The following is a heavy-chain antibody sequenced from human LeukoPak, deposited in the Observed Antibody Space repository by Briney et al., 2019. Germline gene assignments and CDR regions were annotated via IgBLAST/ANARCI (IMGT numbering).Heavy chain of an antibody. Sequence: SQTLSLTCAISGDGVSLNSAAWNWIRQSPSRGLEWLASTCYRCKWYNDYEVLEKSLITINQDTSTNQFSLQLSSVTPEDTAVYYCARGSSWYMASQGTFFYWGQGTLVSASS. V-gene: IGHV6-1*03. CDR1: GDGVSLNSAA. D-gene: IGHD6-13*01. CDR2: TCYRCKWYN. J-gene: IGHJ4*02. CDR3: ARGSSWYMASQGTFFY.